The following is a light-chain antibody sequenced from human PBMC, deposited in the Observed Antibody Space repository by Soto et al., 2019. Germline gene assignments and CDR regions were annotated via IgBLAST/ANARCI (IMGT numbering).Light chain of an antibody. CDR2: AAS. CDR3: QQFNSYPLT. V-gene: IGKV1-9*01. Sequence: DIQLTQSPSFLSASVGDRVTITCRASQGISSYLAWYQQKPGKAPKFLIYAASTLQSGVPSRFSGSGSGTEFTITISSLQPEDFATYYCQQFNSYPLTFGGGTKVEIK. J-gene: IGKJ4*02. CDR1: QGISSY.